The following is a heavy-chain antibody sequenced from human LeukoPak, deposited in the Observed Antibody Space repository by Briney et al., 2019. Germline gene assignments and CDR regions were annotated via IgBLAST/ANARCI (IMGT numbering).Heavy chain of an antibody. CDR1: GGSISSYY. J-gene: IGHJ4*02. V-gene: IGHV4-59*12. CDR2: ISYSGST. CDR3: ARDGVVAVTTTLDY. D-gene: IGHD5-12*01. Sequence: SETLSLTCTVSGGSISSYYWSWIRQPPGKGLEWIGSISYSGSTYYNPSLKSRVAISLETSKNQFSLRLSSVTAADTAVYFCARDGVVAVTTTLDYWGQGTLVTVSS.